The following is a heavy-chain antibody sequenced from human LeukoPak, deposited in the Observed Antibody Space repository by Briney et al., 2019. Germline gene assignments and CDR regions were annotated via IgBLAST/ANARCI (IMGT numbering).Heavy chain of an antibody. V-gene: IGHV3-33*01. D-gene: IGHD4-17*01. CDR2: IWYDGSNK. CDR1: GFTFSSYG. CDR3: ARDFPSTYGDYGETEIDY. Sequence: GGSLRLSCAASGFTFSSYGMHWVRQAPGKGLEWVAVIWYDGSNKYYADSVKGRFTISRDNAKNSLYLQMNSLRAEDTAVYYCARDFPSTYGDYGETEIDYWGQGTLVTVSS. J-gene: IGHJ4*02.